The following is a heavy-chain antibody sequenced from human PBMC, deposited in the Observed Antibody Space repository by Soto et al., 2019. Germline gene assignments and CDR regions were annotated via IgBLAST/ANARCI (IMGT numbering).Heavy chain of an antibody. CDR1: GYTFTSYY. CDR2: INPSGGST. V-gene: IGHV1-46*03. Sequence: GASVKVSCKASGYTFTSYYMHWVRQAPGQGLEWMGIINPSGGSTSYAQKFQGRVTMTRDASTSTVYMELSSLRSEDTAVYYCARLEMATAPFDYWGQGTLVTVSS. CDR3: ARLEMATAPFDY. D-gene: IGHD5-18*01. J-gene: IGHJ4*02.